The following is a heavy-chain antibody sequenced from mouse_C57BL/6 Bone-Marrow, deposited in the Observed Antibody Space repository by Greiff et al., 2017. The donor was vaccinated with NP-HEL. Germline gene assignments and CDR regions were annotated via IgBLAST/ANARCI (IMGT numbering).Heavy chain of an antibody. CDR2: ISSGSSTI. V-gene: IGHV5-17*01. CDR1: GFTFSDYG. Sequence: DVMLVESGGGLVKPGGSLKLSCAASGFTFSDYGMHWVRQAPEKGLEWVAYISSGSSTIYYADTVKGRFTISRDNAKNTLFLQKTSLGSEDTAMYYCARNWDGYAMDYWGQGTSVTVSS. CDR3: ARNWDGYAMDY. D-gene: IGHD4-1*01. J-gene: IGHJ4*01.